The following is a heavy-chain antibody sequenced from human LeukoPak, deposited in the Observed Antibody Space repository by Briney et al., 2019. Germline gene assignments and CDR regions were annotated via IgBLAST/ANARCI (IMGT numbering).Heavy chain of an antibody. V-gene: IGHV1-46*01. J-gene: IGHJ4*02. CDR3: ARDLGYDSSGYYFDY. CDR1: GYTFTSYD. CDR2: INPSGYST. Sequence: ASVKVSCKASGYTFTSYDMYWVRQAPGLGLEWMGIINPSGYSTSYAQKFQGRVTMTRDMSTSTVYMELSSLRSEDTAVYYCARDLGYDSSGYYFDYWGQGTLVTVSS. D-gene: IGHD3-22*01.